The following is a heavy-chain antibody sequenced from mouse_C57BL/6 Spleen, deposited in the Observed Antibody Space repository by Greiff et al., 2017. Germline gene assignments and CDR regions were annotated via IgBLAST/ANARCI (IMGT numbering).Heavy chain of an antibody. CDR3: TTGGDYYGSSYPRFAY. J-gene: IGHJ3*01. CDR1: GFNIKDDY. V-gene: IGHV14-4*01. D-gene: IGHD1-1*01. Sequence: EVQLQQSGAELVRPGASVKLSCTASGFNIKDDYMHWVKQRPEQGLEWIGWIDPENGDTEYASKFQGKATITEDTSSNTAYLQLSSLTSEDTAVYYCTTGGDYYGSSYPRFAYWGQGTLV. CDR2: IDPENGDT.